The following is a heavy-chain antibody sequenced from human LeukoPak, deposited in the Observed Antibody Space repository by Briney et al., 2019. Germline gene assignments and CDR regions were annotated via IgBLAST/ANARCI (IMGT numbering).Heavy chain of an antibody. Sequence: PGGSQRLSCAASGFTFSSYAMSWVRQAPGKGLEWVSTISGSGGSTYYADSVKGRFTISRDNSKNTLYLQMNSLRAEDTAVYYCAKDLRFVSGSPYWGQGTLVTVSS. V-gene: IGHV3-23*01. CDR2: ISGSGGST. CDR3: AKDLRFVSGSPY. J-gene: IGHJ4*02. D-gene: IGHD1-26*01. CDR1: GFTFSSYA.